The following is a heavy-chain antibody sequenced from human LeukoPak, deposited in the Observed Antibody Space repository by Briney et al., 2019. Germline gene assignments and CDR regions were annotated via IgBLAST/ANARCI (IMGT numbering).Heavy chain of an antibody. CDR1: GYTFTGYY. CDR2: INPNSVGT. V-gene: IGHV1-2*02. CDR3: ARWYSRQLDY. J-gene: IGHJ4*02. Sequence: ASVKVSCKASGYTFTGYYMHWVRQAPGQGLEWMGWINPNSVGTNYAQKFQGRVTITKDTSISTDYMELSRLRSDDTAVYYCARWYSRQLDYWGQGTLVTVSS. D-gene: IGHD1-14*01.